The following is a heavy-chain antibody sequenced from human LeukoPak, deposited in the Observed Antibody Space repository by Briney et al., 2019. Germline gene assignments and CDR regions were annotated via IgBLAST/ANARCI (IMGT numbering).Heavy chain of an antibody. CDR1: GFTFSNYG. V-gene: IGHV3-30*18. D-gene: IGHD4-17*01. J-gene: IGHJ3*01. Sequence: GGSLRPSCAASGFTFSNYGIHWVRQAPGKGLEWVAVISYDGSNKYYADSVKGRFTISRDNSKNTLYLQMSRLTTEDTAMYYCAKDWPGYSDLDAFDLWGLGTMVTVSS. CDR3: AKDWPGYSDLDAFDL. CDR2: ISYDGSNK.